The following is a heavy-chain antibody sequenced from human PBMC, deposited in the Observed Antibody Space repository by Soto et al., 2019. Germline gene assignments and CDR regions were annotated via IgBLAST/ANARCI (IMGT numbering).Heavy chain of an antibody. Sequence: EVQLVESGGGLVKPGGSLRLSCAASGFTFPYYNMNWVRQAPGKGLERVSYISSTGTYMYYADSVKGRFTISRDNAKNSVFLQMNSLRAEDTAVYYCARADPSAYAFDYWGQGTLVTVSS. CDR2: ISSTGTYM. V-gene: IGHV3-21*01. D-gene: IGHD5-12*01. CDR1: GFTFPYYN. CDR3: ARADPSAYAFDY. J-gene: IGHJ4*02.